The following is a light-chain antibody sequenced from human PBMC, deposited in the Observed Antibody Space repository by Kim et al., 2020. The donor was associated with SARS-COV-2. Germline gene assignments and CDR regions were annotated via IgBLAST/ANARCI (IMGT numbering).Light chain of an antibody. CDR1: QSVTSSY. J-gene: IGKJ1*01. V-gene: IGKV3-20*01. Sequence: SPGERATPSCRASQSVTSSYLAWYQQKPGQAPRLLIYGASSRATGIPDRFSGSGSGTDFTLTISRLEPEDFAVYYCQQYGSSLWTFVQGTKVDIK. CDR2: GAS. CDR3: QQYGSSLWT.